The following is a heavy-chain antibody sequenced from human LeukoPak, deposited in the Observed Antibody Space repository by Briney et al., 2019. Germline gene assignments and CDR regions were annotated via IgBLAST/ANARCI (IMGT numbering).Heavy chain of an antibody. V-gene: IGHV1-69*01. D-gene: IGHD6-19*01. J-gene: IGHJ5*02. CDR2: IIPIFGTA. Sequence: ASVKVSCKASGGTFSSYAISWVRQAPGQGLEWMGGIIPIFGTANYAQKSQGRVTITADESTSTAYMELSSLRSEDTAVYYCARARIAVAGKNWFDPWGQGTLVTVSS. CDR1: GGTFSSYA. CDR3: ARARIAVAGKNWFDP.